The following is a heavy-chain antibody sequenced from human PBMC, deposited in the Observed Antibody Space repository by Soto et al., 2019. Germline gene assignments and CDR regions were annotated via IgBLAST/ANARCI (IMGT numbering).Heavy chain of an antibody. CDR3: ARDQRILETYDYYVMDA. D-gene: IGHD3-3*01. V-gene: IGHV1-2*04. J-gene: IGHJ6*02. CDR1: RFAFTGRS. CDR2: INPNSGGT. Sequence: APAKVTSKDSRFAFTGRSMHSVRHSPGQGLEWMGWINPNSGGTNYAQKFQGWVTMTRDTSISTAYMELSRLRSDDTAVYYCARDQRILETYDYYVMDAGGQGTTVTDS.